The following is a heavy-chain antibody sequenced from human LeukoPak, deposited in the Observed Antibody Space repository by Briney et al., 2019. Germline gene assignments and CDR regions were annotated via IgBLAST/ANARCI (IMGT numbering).Heavy chain of an antibody. Sequence: ASVKVSCKASGYTFTSYGISWVRQAPGQGLEWMGWISAYNGNTNYAQKLQGRVTMTTDTSTSTAYMELRSLRSDDTAVYYCAIQTLGYCSGGSCYNPSPFDYWGQGTLVTVSS. CDR2: ISAYNGNT. D-gene: IGHD2-15*01. J-gene: IGHJ4*02. CDR1: GYTFTSYG. CDR3: AIQTLGYCSGGSCYNPSPFDY. V-gene: IGHV1-18*01.